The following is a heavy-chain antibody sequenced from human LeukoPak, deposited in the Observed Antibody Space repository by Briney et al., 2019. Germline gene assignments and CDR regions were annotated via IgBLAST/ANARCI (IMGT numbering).Heavy chain of an antibody. CDR3: ARKNVVVVAATLLNYFDY. V-gene: IGHV4-38-2*02. CDR1: GYSISSGYY. D-gene: IGHD2-15*01. Sequence: ETLSLTCTVSGYSISSGYYWGWVRQPPGKGLEWIGSIYHSGSTYYNPSLKSRVTISVDTSKNQFSLKLSSVTAADTAVYYCARKNVVVVAATLLNYFDYWGQGTLVTVSS. J-gene: IGHJ4*02. CDR2: IYHSGST.